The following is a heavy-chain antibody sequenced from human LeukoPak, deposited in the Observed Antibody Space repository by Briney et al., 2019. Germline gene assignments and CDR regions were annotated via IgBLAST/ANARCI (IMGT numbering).Heavy chain of an antibody. CDR1: GFTFSSYS. CDR3: AREVTGKAQLVSPCDY. Sequence: GGSLRLSCAASGFTFSSYSMNWVRQAPGKGLEWVSSISSSSGYIYYADSVKGRFTISRDNAKNSLYLQMNSLRAEDTAVYYCAREVTGKAQLVSPCDYWGQGTLVTVSS. J-gene: IGHJ4*02. D-gene: IGHD6-13*01. CDR2: ISSSSGYI. V-gene: IGHV3-21*01.